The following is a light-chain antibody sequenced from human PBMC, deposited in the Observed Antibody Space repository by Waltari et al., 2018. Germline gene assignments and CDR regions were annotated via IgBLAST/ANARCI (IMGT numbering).Light chain of an antibody. Sequence: EIVLTQSPATLSLSPGERATLSCRASQSVSTSLAWSQLKPGQAPRLLIYEATDRATGITARFSGSGSGTDFTLTISSLEPEDFGVYYCHQRSNWPPMHTFGQGTKLEIK. CDR3: HQRSNWPPMHT. CDR2: EAT. V-gene: IGKV3-11*01. J-gene: IGKJ2*01. CDR1: QSVSTS.